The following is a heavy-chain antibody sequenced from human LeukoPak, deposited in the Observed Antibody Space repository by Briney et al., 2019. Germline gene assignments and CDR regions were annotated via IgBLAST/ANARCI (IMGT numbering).Heavy chain of an antibody. CDR3: ARAARGSGYSP. CDR2: IWYDGSNK. D-gene: IGHD3-3*01. Sequence: GGSLRLSCAASGFTFSSYGMHWVRQAPGKGLEWVAVIWYDGSNKYYADSVKGRFTISRDNSKNALYLQMNSLRAEDTAVYYCARAARGSGYSPWGQGTLVTVSS. CDR1: GFTFSSYG. V-gene: IGHV3-33*01. J-gene: IGHJ5*02.